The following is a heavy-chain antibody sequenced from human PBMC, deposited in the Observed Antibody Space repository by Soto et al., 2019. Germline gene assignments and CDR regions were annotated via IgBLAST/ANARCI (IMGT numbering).Heavy chain of an antibody. Sequence: PSETLSLTCAVYGGSFSGYYWSWIRQPPGKGLEWIGEINHSGSTNYNPSLKSRVTISVDTSKNQFSLKLSSVTAADTAVYYCARARRRDGYNYVGYWGQGTLVTVS. J-gene: IGHJ4*02. CDR3: ARARRRDGYNYVGY. CDR2: INHSGST. CDR1: GGSFSGYY. D-gene: IGHD5-12*01. V-gene: IGHV4-34*01.